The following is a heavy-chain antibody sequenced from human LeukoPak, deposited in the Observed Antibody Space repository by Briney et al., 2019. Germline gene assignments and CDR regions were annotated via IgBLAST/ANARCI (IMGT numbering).Heavy chain of an antibody. CDR2: INHRGST. V-gene: IGHV4-34*01. D-gene: IGHD5-24*01. Sequence: SETLSLTCAVYGGSFSGYYWSWIRQPPGKGLEWIGEINHRGSTNYNPSLKSRVTISVDTSKNQFSLKLSSVTAADTAVYYCARGGGMATTPGDYWGQGTLVTVSS. CDR1: GGSFSGYY. J-gene: IGHJ4*02. CDR3: ARGGGMATTPGDY.